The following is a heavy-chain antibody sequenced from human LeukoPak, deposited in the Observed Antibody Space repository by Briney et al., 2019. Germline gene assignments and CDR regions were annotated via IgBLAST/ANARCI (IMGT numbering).Heavy chain of an antibody. CDR2: INHSGST. CDR3: ARLFRGSYDY. CDR1: GGSFSGYY. Sequence: SETLSLTCAVYGGSFSGYYWSWIRQPPGKGLEWIGEINHSGSTNYNPSLKSRVTISVDTSKNQFSLKLSSVTAADTAVYYCARLFRGSYDYWGQGTLVTVSS. V-gene: IGHV4-34*01. D-gene: IGHD3-10*01. J-gene: IGHJ4*02.